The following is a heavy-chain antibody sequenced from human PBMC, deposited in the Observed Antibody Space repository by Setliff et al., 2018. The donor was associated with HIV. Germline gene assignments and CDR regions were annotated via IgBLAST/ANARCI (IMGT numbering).Heavy chain of an antibody. CDR3: ARTAQSLWFGEKNHAFDI. CDR1: GGSISSSSYY. J-gene: IGHJ3*02. CDR2: IYYSGST. V-gene: IGHV4-39*07. D-gene: IGHD3-10*01. Sequence: NPSETLSLTCTVSGGSISSSSYYWGWIRQPPGKGLEWIGSIYYSGSTYYNPSLKSRVTISVDTSKNQFSLKLSSVTAADTAVYYCARTAQSLWFGEKNHAFDIWGQGTMVTVSS.